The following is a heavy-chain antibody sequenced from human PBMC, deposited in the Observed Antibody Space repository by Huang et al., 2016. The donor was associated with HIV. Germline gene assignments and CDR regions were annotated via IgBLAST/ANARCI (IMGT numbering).Heavy chain of an antibody. CDR3: ASGEYGKNAYDI. CDR1: GGSITSSNHY. CDR2: FYYSGDA. J-gene: IGHJ3*02. D-gene: IGHD2-2*01. V-gene: IGHV4-39*01. Sequence: QLHLQQSGPGLVRLSETLSLICTVSGGSITSSNHYWGWIRQTPGKGLEWIGNFYYSGDAYYTPALKNRGSISIDTSKSQFSLRLSSVIATDTAVYYCASGEYGKNAYDIWGQGTVVTVSA.